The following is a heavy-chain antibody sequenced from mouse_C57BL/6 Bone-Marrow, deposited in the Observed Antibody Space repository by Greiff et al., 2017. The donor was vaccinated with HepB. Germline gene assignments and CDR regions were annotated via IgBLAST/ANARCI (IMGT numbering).Heavy chain of an antibody. V-gene: IGHV1-55*01. Sequence: QVHVKQPGAELVKPGASVKMSCKASGYTFTSYWITWVKQRPGQGLEWIGDIYPGSGSTNYNEKFKSKATLTVDTSSSTAYMQLSSLTSEDSAVYYCARCYGNYFDYWGQGTTLTVSS. CDR2: IYPGSGST. D-gene: IGHD2-1*01. CDR1: GYTFTSYW. J-gene: IGHJ2*01. CDR3: ARCYGNYFDY.